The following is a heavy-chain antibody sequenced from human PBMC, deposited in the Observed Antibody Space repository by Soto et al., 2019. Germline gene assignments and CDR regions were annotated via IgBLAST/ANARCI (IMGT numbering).Heavy chain of an antibody. J-gene: IGHJ6*02. CDR1: GGSISSGGYY. V-gene: IGHV4-31*01. CDR3: ARDRCSSTSCYDYYYYYGMDV. CDR2: IYYSGST. D-gene: IGHD2-2*01. Sequence: PSETLSLTCTVSGGSISSGGYYWSWIRQHPGKGLEWIGYIYYSGSTYYNPSLKSLVTISVDTSKNQFSLKLSSVTAADTAVYYCARDRCSSTSCYDYYYYYGMDVWGQGTTVTVSS.